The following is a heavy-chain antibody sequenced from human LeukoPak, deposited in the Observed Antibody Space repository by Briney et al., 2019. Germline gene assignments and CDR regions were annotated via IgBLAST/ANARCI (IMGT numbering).Heavy chain of an antibody. D-gene: IGHD3-3*01. CDR3: GYYDFWSALVY. CDR2: INHSGRT. CDR1: GGSFSDYY. J-gene: IGHJ4*02. V-gene: IGHV4-34*01. Sequence: SETLSLTCAVYGGSFSDYYWSWIRQPPGKGLEWIGEINHSGRTNYNPSLMSRVTISVDTSKSQFSLRLTSVTVADTATYYCGYYDFWSALVYWGQGGPVTVSS.